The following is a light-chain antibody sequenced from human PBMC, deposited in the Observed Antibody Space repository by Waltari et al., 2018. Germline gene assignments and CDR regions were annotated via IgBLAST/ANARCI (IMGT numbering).Light chain of an antibody. CDR1: SSDIGYYNA. CDR3: SSYAGSNTGL. V-gene: IGLV2-11*01. Sequence: QAAPTQPPSVSGSPGQSVTISCTGTSSDIGYYNALSWYQQYPGKAPKLMIYEVNKRPSVVSDRVSGSKSGHTASLTITGLQADGEAEYYCSSYAGSNTGLFGGGTRLTVL. J-gene: IGLJ7*01. CDR2: EVN.